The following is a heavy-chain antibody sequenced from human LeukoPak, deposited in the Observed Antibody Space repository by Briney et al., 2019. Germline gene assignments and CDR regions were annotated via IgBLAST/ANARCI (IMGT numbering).Heavy chain of an antibody. V-gene: IGHV3-9*01. CDR2: ISWNSGSI. D-gene: IGHD5-24*01. J-gene: IGHJ4*02. CDR1: GFTFSSYA. CDR3: AKGRFYNLQNPFDY. Sequence: PGTSLRLSCAASGFTFSSYAMHWVRQAPGKGLEWVSGISWNSGSIGYADSVKGRFTISRDNAKNSLFLQMNSLRAEDTALYYCAKGRFYNLQNPFDYWGQGTLVTVSS.